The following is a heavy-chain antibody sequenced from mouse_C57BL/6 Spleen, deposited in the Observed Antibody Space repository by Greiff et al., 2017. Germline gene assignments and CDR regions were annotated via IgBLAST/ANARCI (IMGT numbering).Heavy chain of an antibody. Sequence: EVKLVESGPGMVKPSQSLSLTCTVTGYSITSGYDWHWIRHFPGNKLEWMGYISYSGSTNYNPSLKSRISITHDTSKNHFFLKLNSVTTEDTATYYCASAYPRAWFAYWGQGTLVTVSA. V-gene: IGHV3-1*01. CDR1: GYSITSGYD. D-gene: IGHD2-10*01. CDR3: ASAYPRAWFAY. J-gene: IGHJ3*01. CDR2: ISYSGST.